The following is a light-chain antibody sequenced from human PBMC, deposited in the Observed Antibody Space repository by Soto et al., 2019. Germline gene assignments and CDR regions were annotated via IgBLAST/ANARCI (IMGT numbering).Light chain of an antibody. CDR3: QQRSNWPIT. J-gene: IGKJ5*01. Sequence: EIVSTQSPPSLSVSPGGGASLWCMASQSVSSYLAWYQQKPGQAPRLLIYAASTRATGISSRFSGSGSGTDFTLTISSLEPEDFAVYYCQQRSNWPITFGQGTRLEIK. CDR2: AAS. V-gene: IGKV3-11*01. CDR1: QSVSSY.